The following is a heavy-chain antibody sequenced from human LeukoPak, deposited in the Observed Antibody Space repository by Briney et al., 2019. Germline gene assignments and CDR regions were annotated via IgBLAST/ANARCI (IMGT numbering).Heavy chain of an antibody. CDR3: ARRPQPGVNSYDSSGYYY. CDR1: GGSFSGYY. V-gene: IGHV4-34*01. J-gene: IGHJ4*02. Sequence: SETLSLTCAVYGGSFSGYYWSWIRQPPGKGLEWIGEINHSGSTNYNPSLKSRVTISVDTSKNQFSLKLSSVTAADTAVYYCARRPQPGVNSYDSSGYYYSGQGTLVTVSS. CDR2: INHSGST. D-gene: IGHD3-22*01.